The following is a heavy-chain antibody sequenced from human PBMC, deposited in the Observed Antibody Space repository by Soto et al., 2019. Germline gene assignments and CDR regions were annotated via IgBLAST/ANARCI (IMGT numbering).Heavy chain of an antibody. J-gene: IGHJ3*02. Sequence: QVQLVQSGTEVKKPGSSLKVSCKASGGTFSSYAISWVRQAPGQGLEWMGGIIPIFGTTNYAEKFRGRASITADESTSTAYVELSSLRSEDTAVYYCAGSFKYGSGTFDAFDIWGQGTMVTVSS. CDR1: GGTFSSYA. D-gene: IGHD3-10*01. CDR2: IIPIFGTT. CDR3: AGSFKYGSGTFDAFDI. V-gene: IGHV1-69*01.